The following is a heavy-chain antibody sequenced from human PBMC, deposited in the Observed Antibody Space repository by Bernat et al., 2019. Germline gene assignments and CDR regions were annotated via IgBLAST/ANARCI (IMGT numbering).Heavy chain of an antibody. J-gene: IGHJ4*02. D-gene: IGHD6-13*01. CDR2: IRSKANSYAT. V-gene: IGHV3-73*01. CDR1: GFTFSGSP. CDR3: TSAAAGYY. Sequence: EVQLVASGGGLVQPGGSLKLSCAASGFTFSGSPMHWVRQASGKGLEWVGRIRSKANSYATAYAASVKGTFTISRDDSKNTAYLQMNGLKTEDTAVYYCTSAAAGYYWGQGTLVTVSS.